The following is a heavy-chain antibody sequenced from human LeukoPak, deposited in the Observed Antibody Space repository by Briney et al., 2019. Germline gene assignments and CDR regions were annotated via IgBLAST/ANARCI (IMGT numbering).Heavy chain of an antibody. V-gene: IGHV1-69*01. D-gene: IGHD3-10*01. J-gene: IGHJ3*02. CDR2: IIPIFGTA. CDR3: ARGSGSYYHDAFDI. CDR1: GGTVSSYA. Sequence: SVKVSCKASGGTVSSYAISWVRQAPGQGLEWMGGIIPIFGTANYAQKFQGRVTITADESTSTAYMELSSLRSEDTAVYYCARGSGSYYHDAFDIWGQGTMVTVSS.